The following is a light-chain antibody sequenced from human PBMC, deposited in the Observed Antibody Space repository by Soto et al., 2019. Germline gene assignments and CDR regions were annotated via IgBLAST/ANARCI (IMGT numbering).Light chain of an antibody. J-gene: IGKJ5*01. V-gene: IGKV1-12*01. CDR2: TAS. CDR3: QQTDSFPIT. Sequence: DIQITQSPSSLTASVGDRVTITFRASQDIITWLAWYQQKPGKAPNLLIYTASNLQSGVPSRFSGSGSGTHFTLTISSLQPEDFGTYYCQQTDSFPITFGQGTRLEVK. CDR1: QDIITW.